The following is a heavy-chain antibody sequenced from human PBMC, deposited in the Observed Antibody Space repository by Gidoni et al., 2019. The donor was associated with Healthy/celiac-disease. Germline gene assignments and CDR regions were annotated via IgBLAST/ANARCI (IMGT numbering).Heavy chain of an antibody. D-gene: IGHD5-18*01. V-gene: IGHV1-69*01. CDR1: GGTFSRNA. J-gene: IGHJ4*02. CDR3: ARDGSGYSYGFTDY. Sequence: QVQLVQSGAEVKKPGSSVTVSCKASGGTFSRNAISWVPQAPGQGLEWKGGIIPISGPANYAQTFQGRVTITADEPTSTAYMELSSLRSEDTAVYYCARDGSGYSYGFTDYWGQGTLVTVSS. CDR2: IIPISGPA.